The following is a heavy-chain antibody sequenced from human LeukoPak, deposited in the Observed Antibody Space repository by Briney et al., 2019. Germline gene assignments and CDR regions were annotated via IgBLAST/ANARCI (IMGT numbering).Heavy chain of an antibody. CDR3: ARGHHYYDSSAYYY. D-gene: IGHD3-22*01. J-gene: IGHJ4*02. Sequence: RGSLRLSRAASGVTFTSYWTHWVRQAPGKGLVWVSRVNSDGSTTSYAASVKGRFTISRDTAKNTLYLQMDSLRAEDTAVYYCARGHHYYDSSAYYYWGQGTLVTVSS. V-gene: IGHV3-74*01. CDR2: VNSDGSTT. CDR1: GVTFTSYW.